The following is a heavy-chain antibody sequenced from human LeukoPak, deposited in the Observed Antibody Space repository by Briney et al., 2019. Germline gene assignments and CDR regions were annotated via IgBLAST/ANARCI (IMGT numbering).Heavy chain of an antibody. CDR1: GFTFSSYG. CDR2: IKQDGSEK. V-gene: IGHV3-7*03. Sequence: GGSLRLSCAASGFTFSSYGMHWVRQAPGKGLEWVANIKQDGSEKYYVDSVKGRFTISRDNAKNSLYLQMNSLRAEDTAVYYCARDKNVVVVPAAMDYWGQGTLVTVSS. D-gene: IGHD2-2*01. CDR3: ARDKNVVVVPAAMDY. J-gene: IGHJ4*02.